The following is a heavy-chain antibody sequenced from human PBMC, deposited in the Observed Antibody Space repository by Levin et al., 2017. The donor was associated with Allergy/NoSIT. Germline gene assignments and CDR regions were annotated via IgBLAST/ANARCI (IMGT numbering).Heavy chain of an antibody. CDR1: GESFSGSY. V-gene: IGHV4-34*01. CDR2: IDHSGSA. J-gene: IGHJ4*02. CDR3: ARGVPTYYYDSSGHYPYFDY. D-gene: IGHD3-22*01. Sequence: SQTLSLTCAVYGESFSGSYWTWIRQPPGKGLECIGEIDHSGSANYNPSLKSRVTISVDTSKNQFSLKVTSVTAADTAVYYCARGVPTYYYDSSGHYPYFDYWGQGTLVTVTS.